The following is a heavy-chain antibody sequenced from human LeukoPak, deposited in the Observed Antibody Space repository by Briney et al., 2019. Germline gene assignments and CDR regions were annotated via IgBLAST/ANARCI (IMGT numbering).Heavy chain of an antibody. CDR3: AREKNSSPRAFDI. J-gene: IGHJ3*02. D-gene: IGHD6-13*01. V-gene: IGHV3-48*01. CDR2: ISSRSSAI. CDR1: GFTFSTYS. Sequence: GGSLRLSCAASGFTFSTYSMNWVRQAPGKGLEWVSYISSRSSAIYYADSVKGRFTISRDNAKNSLYLQMNSLRAEDTAVYYCAREKNSSPRAFDIWGQGTMVTVSS.